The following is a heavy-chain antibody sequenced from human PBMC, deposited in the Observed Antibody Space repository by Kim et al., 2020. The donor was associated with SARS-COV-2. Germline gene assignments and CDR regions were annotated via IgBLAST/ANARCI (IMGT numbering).Heavy chain of an antibody. D-gene: IGHD6-19*01. Sequence: GGSLRLSCAASGFTFSSYGMHWVRQAPGKGLEWVAVISYDGSNKYYADSVKGRFTISRDNSKNTLYLQMNSLRAEDTAVYYCARDARPLIHSGWYAPEYYYYGMDVWGQGTTVTVSS. V-gene: IGHV3-33*05. J-gene: IGHJ6*02. CDR2: ISYDGSNK. CDR1: GFTFSSYG. CDR3: ARDARPLIHSGWYAPEYYYYGMDV.